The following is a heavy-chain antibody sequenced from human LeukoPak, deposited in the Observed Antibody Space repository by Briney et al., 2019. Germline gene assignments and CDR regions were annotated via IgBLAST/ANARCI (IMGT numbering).Heavy chain of an antibody. V-gene: IGHV3-74*01. CDR1: GFAFSGAW. D-gene: IGHD2-2*01. CDR2: INDDGSST. Sequence: GGSLSLSCAASGFAFSGAWMHWVRRAPGKGLMWVSRINDDGSSTRHADSVKGRLTISRDNAKNTLYLQMNSLRAEDTAVYYCARVSGPGMNEYYHLWGQGTLVTVSS. CDR3: ARVSGPGMNEYYHL. J-gene: IGHJ4*02.